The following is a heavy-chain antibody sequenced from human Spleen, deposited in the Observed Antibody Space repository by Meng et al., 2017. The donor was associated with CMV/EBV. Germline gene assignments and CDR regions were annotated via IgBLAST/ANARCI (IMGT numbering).Heavy chain of an antibody. Sequence: GESLKISCAASGFTFSSYAMSWVRQAPGKGLEWVSAISGSGGSTYYADSVKGRFTISRDNSKNTLYRQMNSLRAEDTAIYYCAKVTTAQWLIVNWGQGTLVTVSS. CDR1: GFTFSSYA. D-gene: IGHD6-19*01. CDR2: ISGSGGST. CDR3: AKVTTAQWLIVN. J-gene: IGHJ4*02. V-gene: IGHV3-23*01.